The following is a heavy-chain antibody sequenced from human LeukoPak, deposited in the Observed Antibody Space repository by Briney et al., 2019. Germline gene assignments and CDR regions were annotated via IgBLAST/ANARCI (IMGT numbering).Heavy chain of an antibody. V-gene: IGHV5-51*01. Sequence: GESLRISCKVSGYRFTNYWIAWVRQMPGKGLDFMGIILPDDSDTRYNPSFRGQITISVDKSINTAYLQWSSLRASDTATYYCAGQGAGASHYDDTGLPRGAFDVWGQGTMLTVSS. CDR2: ILPDDSDT. J-gene: IGHJ3*01. CDR1: GYRFTNYW. D-gene: IGHD3-22*01. CDR3: AGQGAGASHYDDTGLPRGAFDV.